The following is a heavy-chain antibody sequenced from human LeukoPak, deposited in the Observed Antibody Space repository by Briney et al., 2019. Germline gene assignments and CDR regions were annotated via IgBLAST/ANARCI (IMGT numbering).Heavy chain of an antibody. D-gene: IGHD4-17*01. CDR1: GRSISSSSYY. CDR3: ARLDYGDTGGFDY. V-gene: IGHV4-39*01. Sequence: SESLSLTCTLSGRSISSSSYYWGWIRQPPGKWLEWIANMYYSGDLYYNPSRKGQVSIAHDKSQNQSSLKLSSVTAADPAVYCWARLDYGDTGGFDYWGRGTLVTVS. CDR2: MYYSGDL. J-gene: IGHJ4*02.